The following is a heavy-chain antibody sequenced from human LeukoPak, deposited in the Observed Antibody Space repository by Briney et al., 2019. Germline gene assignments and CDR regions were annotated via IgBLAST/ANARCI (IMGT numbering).Heavy chain of an antibody. Sequence: GGSLRLSCSASGFTFSTYAMHWVRQAPGKGLEWVAVISYDGSNKYYADSMKGRFTISRDNSKNTLYLQMNSLRAEDTAVYYCGAAYSGSSPFDYWGQGTLVTVSS. CDR3: GAAYSGSSPFDY. D-gene: IGHD1-26*01. CDR2: ISYDGSNK. CDR1: GFTFSTYA. V-gene: IGHV3-30-3*01. J-gene: IGHJ4*02.